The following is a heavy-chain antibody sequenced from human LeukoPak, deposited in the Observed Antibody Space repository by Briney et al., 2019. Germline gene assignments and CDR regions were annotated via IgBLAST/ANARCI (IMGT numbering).Heavy chain of an antibody. CDR3: ARGPLIVVVVAATPYFQH. CDR2: MYYSGST. CDR1: GGSISSSGYY. J-gene: IGHJ1*01. D-gene: IGHD2-15*01. Sequence: PSETLSLTCTVSGGSISSSGYYWGWIRQPPGKGLEWIGSMYYSGSTYYNPSLKTRVTISVDTSKNQFSLKLSSVTAADTAVYYCARGPLIVVVVAATPYFQHWGQGTLVTVSS. V-gene: IGHV4-39*07.